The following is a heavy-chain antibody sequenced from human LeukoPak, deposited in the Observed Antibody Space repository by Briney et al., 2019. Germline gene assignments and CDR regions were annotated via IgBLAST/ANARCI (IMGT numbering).Heavy chain of an antibody. J-gene: IGHJ3*02. Sequence: SVKVSCKASGGTFSSYAANWVRQAPGQGLEWMGGIIPIFGTPDYAQKFQGRVTIIRDESTSTAHMELSSLRSEDTAVYHCASPVIAVAGHGAFNIGGQGTLVTVSS. V-gene: IGHV1-69*05. CDR2: IIPIFGTP. CDR3: ASPVIAVAGHGAFNI. D-gene: IGHD6-13*01. CDR1: GGTFSSYA.